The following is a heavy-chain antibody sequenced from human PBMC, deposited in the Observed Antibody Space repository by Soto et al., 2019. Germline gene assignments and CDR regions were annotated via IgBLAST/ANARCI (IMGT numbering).Heavy chain of an antibody. J-gene: IGHJ4*02. D-gene: IGHD2-8*01. V-gene: IGHV4-39*01. CDR3: ARHNRGSRVLTD. Sequence: QLQLQESGPGLVKPSETLSLTCTVSGGSISSSSYYWGWIRQPPGKGLEWIGSIYYSGSTYYNPSLKSRVTISVDTSKNQFSLKLSSVTAADTAVYYCARHNRGSRVLTDWGQGTLVTVSS. CDR2: IYYSGST. CDR1: GGSISSSSYY.